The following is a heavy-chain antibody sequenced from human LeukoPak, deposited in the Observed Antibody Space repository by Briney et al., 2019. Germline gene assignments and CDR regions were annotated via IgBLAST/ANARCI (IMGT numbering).Heavy chain of an antibody. CDR2: IRYDGSNK. CDR1: GFTFSSYG. CDR3: ARAGELRYMDV. Sequence: PGGSLRLSCAASGFTFSSYGMHWVRQAPGKGLEWVAFIRYDGSNKYYADSLKGRFTISRDNAKNSLFLQMSSLRADDTAIYYCARAGELRYMDVWGKGTAVTVSS. V-gene: IGHV3-30*02. D-gene: IGHD3-16*01. J-gene: IGHJ6*03.